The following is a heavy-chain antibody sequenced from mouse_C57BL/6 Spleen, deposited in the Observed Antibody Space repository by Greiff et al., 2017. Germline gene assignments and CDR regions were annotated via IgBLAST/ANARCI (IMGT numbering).Heavy chain of an antibody. J-gene: IGHJ2*01. CDR3: ARDYYGSSSFDY. D-gene: IGHD1-1*01. CDR1: GYAFTNYL. V-gene: IGHV1-54*01. Sequence: VQLQQSGAELVRPGTSVKVSCKASGYAFTNYLIEWVKQRPGQGLEWIGVINPGSGGTNYNEKLKGRATLTADKSSSTAYMHLSSLTSEDSAVYFCARDYYGSSSFDYWGQGTTLTVSS. CDR2: INPGSGGT.